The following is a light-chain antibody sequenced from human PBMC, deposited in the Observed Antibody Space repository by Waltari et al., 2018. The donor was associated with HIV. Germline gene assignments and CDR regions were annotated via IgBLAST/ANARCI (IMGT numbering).Light chain of an antibody. CDR1: QSVSSTS. CDR2: GAA. J-gene: IGKJ2*01. Sequence: EIVLTQSPGTLSLSPGERVTLSCRASQSVSSTSIAWYQQKPGQAPRLLIFGAASRATGIPDRVSGSGSGTDFTLTISRLEPEDFAVYYCQHYGSSPALYTFGQGAKLEI. CDR3: QHYGSSPALYT. V-gene: IGKV3-20*01.